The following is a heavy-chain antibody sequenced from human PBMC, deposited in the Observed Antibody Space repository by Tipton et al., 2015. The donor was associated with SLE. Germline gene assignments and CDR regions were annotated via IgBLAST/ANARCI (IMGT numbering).Heavy chain of an antibody. CDR3: ARDARCSSRRDFDP. D-gene: IGHD6-13*01. J-gene: IGHJ5*02. Sequence: TLSLTCTVSGGSISTGAYYWGRIRQPPGKGMEWIGSMHHGGGTFCSPSLKSRVTISLDTSMNQFSLKLSSVTAADTAVYYCARDARCSSRRDFDPWGQGTLVTVSS. CDR1: GGSISTGAYY. V-gene: IGHV4-39*07. CDR2: MHHGGGT.